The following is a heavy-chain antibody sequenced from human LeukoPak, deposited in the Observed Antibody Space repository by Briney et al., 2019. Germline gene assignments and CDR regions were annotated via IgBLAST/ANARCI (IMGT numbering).Heavy chain of an antibody. D-gene: IGHD3-9*01. V-gene: IGHV4-4*02. CDR2: IYHSGST. Sequence: PSETLSLTCAVSGGSISSSDWWSWVRQPPGKGLEWIGEIYHSGSTNYNPSLKSRVTISVDKSKNQFSLKLSSVTAADTAVYYCARGYDILTGRNWFDPWGQGTLVTVSS. CDR3: ARGYDILTGRNWFDP. J-gene: IGHJ5*02. CDR1: GGSISSSDW.